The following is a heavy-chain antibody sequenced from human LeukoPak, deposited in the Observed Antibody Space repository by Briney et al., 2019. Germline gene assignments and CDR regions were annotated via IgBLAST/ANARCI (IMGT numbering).Heavy chain of an antibody. CDR1: GGSISSSSYY. Sequence: PSETLSLTCTVSGGSISSSSYYWGWIRQPPGKGLEWIGSIYYSGSTYYNLSLKSRVTISVDTSKNQFSLKLSSVTAADTAVYYCARLKKDIVLMVYAPFDPWGQGTLVTVSS. CDR2: IYYSGST. D-gene: IGHD2-8*01. J-gene: IGHJ5*02. CDR3: ARLKKDIVLMVYAPFDP. V-gene: IGHV4-39*01.